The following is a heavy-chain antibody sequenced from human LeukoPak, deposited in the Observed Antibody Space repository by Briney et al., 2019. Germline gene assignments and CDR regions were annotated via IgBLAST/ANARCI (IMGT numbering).Heavy chain of an antibody. Sequence: GGSLRLSCAASGFTFDDYGMSWVRQAPGKGLKWVSGINWNGGRTGYADSVKGRFTISRDNAKNSLYLQMNSLRAEDAALYHCARGGYSYANAFDYWGQGTLVTVSS. CDR3: ARGGYSYANAFDY. J-gene: IGHJ4*02. V-gene: IGHV3-20*01. CDR2: INWNGGRT. D-gene: IGHD5-18*01. CDR1: GFTFDDYG.